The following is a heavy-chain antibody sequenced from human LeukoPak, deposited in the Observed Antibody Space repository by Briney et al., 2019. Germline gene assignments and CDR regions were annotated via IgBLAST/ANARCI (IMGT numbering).Heavy chain of an antibody. CDR2: INPNSGGT. CDR1: GYTFTGYY. Sequence: ASVKVSCKASGYTFTGYYMHWVRQAPGQGLEWMGRINPNSGGTNYAQKFQGRVTMTRDTSISTAYMELSRLRSDDTAVYYCARGAIYYYDSSGYYYYFDYWGQGTLVTVSS. V-gene: IGHV1-2*06. CDR3: ARGAIYYYDSSGYYYYFDY. D-gene: IGHD3-22*01. J-gene: IGHJ4*02.